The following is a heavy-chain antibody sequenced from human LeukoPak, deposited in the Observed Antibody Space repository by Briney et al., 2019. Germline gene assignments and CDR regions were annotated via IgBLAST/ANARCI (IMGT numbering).Heavy chain of an antibody. V-gene: IGHV4-30-4*01. CDR2: IYYSGST. J-gene: IGHJ4*02. CDR1: GGSISSGDYY. CDR3: ARRGYSSPPSY. D-gene: IGHD6-13*01. Sequence: PSETLSLTCTVSGGSISSGDYYWSWTRQPPGNGLEWIGYIYYSGSTYYNPSLKSRVTISVDTSKNQFSLKLSSVTAADTAVYYCARRGYSSPPSYWGQGTLVTVSS.